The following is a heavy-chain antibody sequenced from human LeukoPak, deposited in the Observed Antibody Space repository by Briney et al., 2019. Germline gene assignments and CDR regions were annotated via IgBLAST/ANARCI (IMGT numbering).Heavy chain of an antibody. Sequence: GESLKISCKGSGYSFTSYWISWVRQMPGNGLEWMGRIDPSDSYTNYSPSFQGHVTISADKSISTAYLQWSSLKASDTAMYYCARRTRDCSCTSCHYYYYGMDVWGQGTTVTVSS. CDR2: IDPSDSYT. V-gene: IGHV5-10-1*01. J-gene: IGHJ6*02. CDR3: ARRTRDCSCTSCHYYYYGMDV. D-gene: IGHD2-2*01. CDR1: GYSFTSYW.